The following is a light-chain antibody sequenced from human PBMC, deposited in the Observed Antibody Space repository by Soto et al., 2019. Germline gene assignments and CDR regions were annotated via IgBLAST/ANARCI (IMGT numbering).Light chain of an antibody. CDR1: SSNIGTNT. CDR3: AEWDDSLSGHLV. CDR2: SNI. J-gene: IGLJ3*02. V-gene: IGLV1-44*01. Sequence: QSVLTQPPSASATPGQRVTISCSGSSSNIGTNTVNWYQHLPGTAPKLLIYSNIQRPSGVPDRFSGSKSGTSATLAISGLQSEDEADYYCAEWDDSLSGHLVFGGGTKLTVL.